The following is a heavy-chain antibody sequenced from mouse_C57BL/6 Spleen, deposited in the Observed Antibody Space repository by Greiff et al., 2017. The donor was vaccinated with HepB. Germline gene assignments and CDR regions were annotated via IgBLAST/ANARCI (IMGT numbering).Heavy chain of an antibody. V-gene: IGHV1-72*01. J-gene: IGHJ2*01. D-gene: IGHD1-1*01. CDR1: GYTFTSYW. CDR3: ARSITTVDY. CDR2: IDPNSGGT. Sequence: QVKLQQPGAELVKPGASVKLSCKASGYTFTSYWMHWVKQRPGRGLEWIGRIDPNSGGTKYNEKFKSKVTLTVDKPSSTAYIQLSSLTSEDSAVYYCARSITTVDYWGQGTTLTVSS.